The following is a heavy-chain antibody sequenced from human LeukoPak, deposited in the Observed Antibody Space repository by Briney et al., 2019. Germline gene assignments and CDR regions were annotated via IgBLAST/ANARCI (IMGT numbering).Heavy chain of an antibody. CDR2: IYYSGST. CDR3: ARAPPWINDY. Sequence: SETLSLTCTFSGGSINSGDYYWSWIRQPPGMGLEWIGYIYYSGSTYYNPSLKSRVTISVDTSKNQISLKLTSVTAADTAVYYCARAPPWINDYWGQGTLVTVSS. V-gene: IGHV4-30-4*08. J-gene: IGHJ4*02. CDR1: GGSINSGDYY. D-gene: IGHD2-2*03.